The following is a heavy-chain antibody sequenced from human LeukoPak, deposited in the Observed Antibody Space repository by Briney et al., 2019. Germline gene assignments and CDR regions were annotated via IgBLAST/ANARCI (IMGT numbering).Heavy chain of an antibody. J-gene: IGHJ4*02. CDR2: IRFDGSDK. CDR1: GFTFRSYG. V-gene: IGHV3-30*02. D-gene: IGHD3-10*01. CDR3: AKDIILGSRTDGVPGY. Sequence: GVSMRLSCAGSGFTFRSYGMHWVRQAPGKGLEWVAFIRFDGSDKFYTDSVKGRFTISRDNSRSMVYLQMNSLRPDDTAVYYCAKDIILGSRTDGVPGYWGQGTLVTVSS.